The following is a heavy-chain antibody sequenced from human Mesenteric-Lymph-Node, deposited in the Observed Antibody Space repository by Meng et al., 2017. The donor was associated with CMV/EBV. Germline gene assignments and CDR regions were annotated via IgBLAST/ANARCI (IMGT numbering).Heavy chain of an antibody. D-gene: IGHD2-2*01. J-gene: IGHJ4*02. V-gene: IGHV3-66*02. CDR3: ARLDPVLPAATGSDY. Sequence: GESLKISCEVSGFTARDNYISWVRQAPGKGLEWVSVIYIGDTTHYAESVKGRFTISRDRSENTLYLQMNNLKPEDTAVYYCARLDPVLPAATGSDYWGQGTLVTVSS. CDR2: IYIGDTT. CDR1: GFTARDNY.